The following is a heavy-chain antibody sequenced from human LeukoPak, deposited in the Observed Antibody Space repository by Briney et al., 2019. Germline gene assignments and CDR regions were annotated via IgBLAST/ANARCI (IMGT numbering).Heavy chain of an antibody. J-gene: IGHJ5*02. D-gene: IGHD5-18*01. Sequence: GASVKVSCKASGYTFTNYDINWVRQATGQGLEWMGWMNPNSGNTGYAEKFQGRVTMTKSTSISTAYMELNSLRSEDTAVYYCARVRPIQLWPNEGYNWFDPWGQGTLVTVSS. CDR3: ARVRPIQLWPNEGYNWFDP. CDR2: MNPNSGNT. CDR1: GYTFTNYD. V-gene: IGHV1-8*01.